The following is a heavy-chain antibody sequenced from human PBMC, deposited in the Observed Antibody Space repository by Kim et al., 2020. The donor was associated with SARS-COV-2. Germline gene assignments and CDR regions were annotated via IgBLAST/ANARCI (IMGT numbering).Heavy chain of an antibody. CDR2: ST. D-gene: IGHD3-16*01. V-gene: IGHV4-59*01. Sequence: STNYNPSLKSRVTISVDTSKNQCSLKLSSVTAADTAVYYCARDRITAWFDPWGQGTLVTVSS. J-gene: IGHJ5*02. CDR3: ARDRITAWFDP.